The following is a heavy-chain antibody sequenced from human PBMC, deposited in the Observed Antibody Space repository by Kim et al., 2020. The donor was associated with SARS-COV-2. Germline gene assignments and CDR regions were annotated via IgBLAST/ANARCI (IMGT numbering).Heavy chain of an antibody. Sequence: GGSLRLSCAASGFTFSSYWMHWVRQAPGKGLVWVSRINSDGSSTSYADSVKGRFTISRDNAKNTLYLQMNSLRAEDTAVYYCARDLVAYGSGSYYSWFDPWGQGTLVTVSS. CDR2: INSDGSST. V-gene: IGHV3-74*01. CDR1: GFTFSSYW. J-gene: IGHJ5*02. CDR3: ARDLVAYGSGSYYSWFDP. D-gene: IGHD3-10*01.